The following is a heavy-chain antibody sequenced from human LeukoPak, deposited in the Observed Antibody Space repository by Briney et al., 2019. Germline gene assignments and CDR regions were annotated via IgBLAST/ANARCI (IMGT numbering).Heavy chain of an antibody. CDR3: ARGGCSGGSCYVDY. D-gene: IGHD2-15*01. CDR1: GGSISSGSYY. V-gene: IGHV4-61*02. J-gene: IGHJ4*02. CDR2: IYTSGST. Sequence: PSETLSLTCTVSGGSISSGSYYWSWIRQPAGKGLEWTGRIYTSGSTNYNPSLKSRVTISVDTSKNQFSLKLSSVTAADTAVYYCARGGCSGGSCYVDYWGQGTLVTVSS.